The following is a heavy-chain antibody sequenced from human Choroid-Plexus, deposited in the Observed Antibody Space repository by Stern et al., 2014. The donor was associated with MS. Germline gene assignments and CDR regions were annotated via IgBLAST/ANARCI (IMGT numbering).Heavy chain of an antibody. CDR2: ISARGDPT. Sequence: EVQLLESGGGLVQPGGSLRLSCAASGFSFSTYAISWVRQTPGKGLQWLSVISARGDPTYCGDSVKGLFTISRDNAKNTRYLQMDSLRADDTAVYYCAKWPHHIAVAGTRYFQHWGQGTLVTVSS. J-gene: IGHJ1*01. CDR3: AKWPHHIAVAGTRYFQH. CDR1: GFSFSTYA. D-gene: IGHD6-19*01. V-gene: IGHV3-23*01.